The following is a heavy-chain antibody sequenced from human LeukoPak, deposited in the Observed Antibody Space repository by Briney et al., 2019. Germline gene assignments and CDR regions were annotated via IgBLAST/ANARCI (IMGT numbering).Heavy chain of an antibody. Sequence: KSGGSLRLSCAASGFTFSSYSMNWVRQAPGKGLEWVSSISSSSSYIYYADSVKGRFTISRDNAKNSLYLQMNSLRAEDTAVYYCARDSGLVVTKYQFDYWGQGTLVTVSS. CDR3: ARDSGLVVTKYQFDY. D-gene: IGHD2-21*02. CDR2: ISSSSSYI. CDR1: GFTFSSYS. V-gene: IGHV3-21*01. J-gene: IGHJ4*02.